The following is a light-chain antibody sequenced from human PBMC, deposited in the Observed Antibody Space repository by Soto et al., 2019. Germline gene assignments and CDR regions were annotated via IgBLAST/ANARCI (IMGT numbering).Light chain of an antibody. CDR3: QQYATVWT. V-gene: IGKV1-5*03. Sequence: DIQMTQSPSTRSASVGDRVTVTCRASQSMSDWLAWYQQKPGKAPKLLIYKASSLESGVPSRFSGSGSGTEFTLTISSLQPDDFATYYCQQYATVWTFGQGTKVELK. CDR2: KAS. J-gene: IGKJ1*01. CDR1: QSMSDW.